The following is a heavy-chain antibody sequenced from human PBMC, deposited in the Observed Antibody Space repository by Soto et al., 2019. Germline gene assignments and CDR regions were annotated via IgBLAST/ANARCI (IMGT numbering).Heavy chain of an antibody. Sequence: QVQLVQSGAEVKKPGASVKVSCKASGYTFTSYYMHWVRQAPGQGLEWMGIINPSGGSTSYAQKCQGRVTMTRDTSTSTGYMELSSLRSEDTAVYYCARDTAVGDGYPNWFDPWGQGTLVTVSS. CDR1: GYTFTSYY. J-gene: IGHJ5*02. CDR3: ARDTAVGDGYPNWFDP. CDR2: INPSGGST. D-gene: IGHD1-26*01. V-gene: IGHV1-46*03.